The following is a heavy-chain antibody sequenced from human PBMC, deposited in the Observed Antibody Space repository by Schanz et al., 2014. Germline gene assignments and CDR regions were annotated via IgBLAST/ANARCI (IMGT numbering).Heavy chain of an antibody. CDR1: GGTFSSFG. CDR3: ARDRLECGAECYSVEVFEI. V-gene: IGHV1-69*04. CDR2: IIPIHGIV. Sequence: VQLEQSGAEVKKPGSSVKVSCKASGGTFSSFGINWVRQAPGQGLEWMGRIIPIHGIVNYAQRFQDRVRITADKSTSTAYMELSSLRSEDTAVYYCARDRLECGAECYSVEVFEIWGQGTLVIVSS. J-gene: IGHJ4*02. D-gene: IGHD2-21*01.